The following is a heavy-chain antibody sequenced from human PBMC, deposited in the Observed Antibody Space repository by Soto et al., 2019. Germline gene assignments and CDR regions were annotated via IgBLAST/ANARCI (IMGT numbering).Heavy chain of an antibody. V-gene: IGHV3-30*18. D-gene: IGHD3-3*01. J-gene: IGHJ3*01. Sequence: QVQLVDSGGGVVQPGRSLRLSCAVSGLTFSSYGMHWVRQAPGKGLEWVAVISYDGSDKYYADSVKGRFIISRDKSKNTLYLQMNSLRPEDTAVYYCAKGHFDFWSGLPGALDVWGQGTTVTVSS. CDR1: GLTFSSYG. CDR3: AKGHFDFWSGLPGALDV. CDR2: ISYDGSDK.